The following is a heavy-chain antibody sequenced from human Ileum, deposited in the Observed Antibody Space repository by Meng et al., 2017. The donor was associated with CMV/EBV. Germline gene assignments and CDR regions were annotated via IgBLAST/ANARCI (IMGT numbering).Heavy chain of an antibody. CDR2: INHSGST. Sequence: CAVYGGSFSGYYWSWIRQPPGKGLEWIGEINHSGSTNYNPSLKSRVTISVDTSKNQFSLKLSSVTAADTAVYYCARGRRDWAGYFDYWGQGTLVTVFS. D-gene: IGHD3/OR15-3a*01. J-gene: IGHJ4*02. CDR3: ARGRRDWAGYFDY. V-gene: IGHV4-34*01. CDR1: GGSFSGYY.